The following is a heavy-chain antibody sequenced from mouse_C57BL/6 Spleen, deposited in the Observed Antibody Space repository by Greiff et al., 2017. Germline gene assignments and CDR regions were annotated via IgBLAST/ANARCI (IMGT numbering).Heavy chain of an antibody. CDR1: GYTFTSYW. Sequence: QVQLQQPGAELVKPGASVKMSCKASGYTFTSYWITWVKQRPGQGLEWIGDIYPGSGSTNYNEKFKSKATLTVDTSSSTAYMQLSSLTSEDAAVYYCQKGFYYYGRRDWYFDVWGTGTTVTVSS. D-gene: IGHD1-1*01. J-gene: IGHJ1*03. CDR3: QKGFYYYGRRDWYFDV. V-gene: IGHV1-55*01. CDR2: IYPGSGST.